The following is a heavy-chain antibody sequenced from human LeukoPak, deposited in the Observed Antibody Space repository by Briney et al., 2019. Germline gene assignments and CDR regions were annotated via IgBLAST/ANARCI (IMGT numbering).Heavy chain of an antibody. V-gene: IGHV3-23*01. CDR3: ARAIRNYSGYDF. CDR2: MTGSGGST. J-gene: IGHJ4*02. Sequence: PGGTLRLSCAASGFTFSTYAMSWVRQAPGKGLEWVSAMTGSGGSTFYADSVKGRFTISRDNAKNSLYLQMNSLRAEDTAVYYCARAIRNYSGYDFWGQGTLVTVSS. D-gene: IGHD5-12*01. CDR1: GFTFSTYA.